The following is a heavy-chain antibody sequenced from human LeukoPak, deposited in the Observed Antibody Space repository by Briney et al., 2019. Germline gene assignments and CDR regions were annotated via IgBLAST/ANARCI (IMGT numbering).Heavy chain of an antibody. CDR3: ARVGSSWLSYYYGMDV. CDR1: GGSISSYY. Sequence: SETLSLTCTVSGGSISSYYWSWIRQPPGKGLEWIGYICYSGSTNYNPSLKSRVTISVDTSKNQFSLKLSSVTAADTAVYYCARVGSSWLSYYYGMDVWGQGTTVTVSS. J-gene: IGHJ6*02. CDR2: ICYSGST. V-gene: IGHV4-59*01. D-gene: IGHD6-13*01.